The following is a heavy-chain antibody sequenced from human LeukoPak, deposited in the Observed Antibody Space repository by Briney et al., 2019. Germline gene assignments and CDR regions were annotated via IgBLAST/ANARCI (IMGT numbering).Heavy chain of an antibody. CDR1: GGSISSYY. Sequence: SETLSLTCTVSGGSISSYYWSWIRQPPGKGLEWIGYIYYSGSTNYNPSLKSRVTMSVDTSKNQFSLKLTSVTAADTAVYFCARSRGGFGDYGSWFDPWGQGTLVTVSS. J-gene: IGHJ5*02. CDR2: IYYSGST. D-gene: IGHD4-17*01. V-gene: IGHV4-59*12. CDR3: ARSRGGFGDYGSWFDP.